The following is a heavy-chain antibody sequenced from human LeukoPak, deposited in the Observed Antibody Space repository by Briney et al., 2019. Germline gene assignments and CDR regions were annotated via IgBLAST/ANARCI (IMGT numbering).Heavy chain of an antibody. CDR3: ARAGWMATISHPLDY. CDR2: IWYDGSNK. CDR1: GFTFSSYG. D-gene: IGHD5-24*01. V-gene: IGHV3-33*01. J-gene: IGHJ4*02. Sequence: GRSLRLSCAASGFTFSSYGMHWVRQAPGKGLEWVAVIWYDGSNKYYADSVKGRFTISRDNSKNTLYLQMNSLRAADTAVYYCARAGWMATISHPLDYWGQGTLVTVSS.